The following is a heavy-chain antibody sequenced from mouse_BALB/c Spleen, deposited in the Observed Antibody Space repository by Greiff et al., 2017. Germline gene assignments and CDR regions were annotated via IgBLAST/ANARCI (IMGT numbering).Heavy chain of an antibody. CDR2: ISTYYGNT. J-gene: IGHJ2*01. V-gene: IGHV1-67*01. CDR1: GYTFTDYA. Sequence: VQLQQSGPELVRPGVSVKISCTGSGYTFTDYAMHWVKQSHAKSLEWIGVISTYYGNTNYNQKFKGKATMTVDKSSSTAYMELARLTSEDSAIYYCARSSDYYGSYFDYWGQGTTLTVSS. CDR3: ARSSDYYGSYFDY. D-gene: IGHD1-1*01.